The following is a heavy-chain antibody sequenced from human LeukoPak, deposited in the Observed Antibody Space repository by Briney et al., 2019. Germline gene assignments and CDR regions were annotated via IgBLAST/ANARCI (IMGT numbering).Heavy chain of an antibody. CDR3: AKTPYSSSWYYFDY. V-gene: IGHV3-23*01. J-gene: IGHJ4*02. D-gene: IGHD6-13*01. CDR2: ISGSGGST. Sequence: GGSLRLSCAASGFTFSSYAMSWVRQAPGKGLEWVSGISGSGGSTYYADSVKGRFTISRDNSKNTLHLQMNSLRAEDTAVYYCAKTPYSSSWYYFDYWGQGTLVTVSS. CDR1: GFTFSSYA.